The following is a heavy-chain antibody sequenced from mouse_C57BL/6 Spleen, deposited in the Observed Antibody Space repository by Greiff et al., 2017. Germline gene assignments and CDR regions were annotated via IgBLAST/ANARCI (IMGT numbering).Heavy chain of an antibody. J-gene: IGHJ2*01. CDR1: GYTFTDYN. Sequence: EVKLQESGPELVKPGASVKMSCKASGYTFTDYNMHWVKQSHGKSLEWIGYINPNNGGTSYNQKFKGKATLTVNKSSSTAYMELRSLTSEDSAVYYCAGIYDGYYYWGQGTTLTVSS. D-gene: IGHD2-3*01. CDR2: INPNNGGT. V-gene: IGHV1-22*01. CDR3: AGIYDGYYY.